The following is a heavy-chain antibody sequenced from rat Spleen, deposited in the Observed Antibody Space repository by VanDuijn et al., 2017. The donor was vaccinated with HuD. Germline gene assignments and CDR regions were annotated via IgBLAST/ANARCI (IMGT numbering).Heavy chain of an antibody. CDR2: ISSTGGST. J-gene: IGHJ3*01. D-gene: IGHD1-2*01. CDR1: GFTFSDYY. CDR3: TTQGAAISTLNWFAY. V-gene: IGHV5-31*01. Sequence: EVELVESGGGLVQPGTSLKLSCAASGFTFSDYYMAWIRQAPGKGLEWIASISSTGGSTYYPDSVRDRFTISRDNAKSTLYLQMDSLRSEDTATYYCTTQGAAISTLNWFAYWGQGTLVTVSS.